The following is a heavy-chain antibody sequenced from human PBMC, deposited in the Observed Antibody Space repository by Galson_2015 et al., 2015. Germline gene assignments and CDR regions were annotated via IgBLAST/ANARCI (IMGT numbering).Heavy chain of an antibody. Sequence: CLRFAGTASGFTFSWYWINWAPQTPRKGLEWVSYMSRRSSTIYYSDSVRGRFNISRYNDKISLYLQMNSLRDEDTAVYYCAVYNWTSWDAFDIWGQGTMVTVSS. D-gene: IGHD1-1*01. CDR1: GFTFSWYW. J-gene: IGHJ3*02. CDR2: MSRRSSTI. CDR3: AVYNWTSWDAFDI. V-gene: IGHV3-48*02.